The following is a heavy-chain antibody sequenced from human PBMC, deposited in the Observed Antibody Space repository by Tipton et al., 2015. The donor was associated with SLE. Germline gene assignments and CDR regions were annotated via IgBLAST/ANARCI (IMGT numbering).Heavy chain of an antibody. D-gene: IGHD6-13*01. CDR1: GFTFSSYT. CDR3: ARGLAASGP. CDR2: ISSSGSTK. J-gene: IGHJ5*02. Sequence: LRLSCAASGFTFSSYTMNWVRQAPGKGLEWLSYISSSGSTKFYADSVKGRFTISRDNAKNSLHLQMNSLRAEDTAIYYCARGLAASGPWGQGTLVTVSS. V-gene: IGHV3-48*03.